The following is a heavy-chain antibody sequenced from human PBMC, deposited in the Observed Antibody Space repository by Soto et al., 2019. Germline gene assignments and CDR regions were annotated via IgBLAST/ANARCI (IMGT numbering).Heavy chain of an antibody. J-gene: IGHJ5*01. V-gene: IGHV1-18*01. CDR1: GYGFGRYA. CDR2: ISGFNGKA. D-gene: IGHD3-10*01. CDR3: ARDRNYFGSSVSCWFDF. Sequence: QIQLLQSGSEGRKPGASVTVSCKTEGYGFGRYAVNWVRQAPGQALQWMGWISGFNGKAEYAQSLPGRVTLTKDAPKGTAYRELRNLRSDDTAVYYCARDRNYFGSSVSCWFDFRGLGTLVPVSS.